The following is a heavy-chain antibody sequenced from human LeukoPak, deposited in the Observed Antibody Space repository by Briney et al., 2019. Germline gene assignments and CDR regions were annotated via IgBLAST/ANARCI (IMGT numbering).Heavy chain of an antibody. D-gene: IGHD1-1*01. V-gene: IGHV3-53*01. J-gene: IGHJ6*02. CDR3: ARNRGYAMDV. Sequence: GGSLRLSCAASGLSISDQYMSWVRQAPGKGLEWVSIIQSGGNIYYADSVKGRFTNYRDNSKKTVYLQMNSLRAEDKAVYYCARNRGYAMDVWGQGTTVTVSS. CDR1: GLSISDQY. CDR2: IQSGGNI.